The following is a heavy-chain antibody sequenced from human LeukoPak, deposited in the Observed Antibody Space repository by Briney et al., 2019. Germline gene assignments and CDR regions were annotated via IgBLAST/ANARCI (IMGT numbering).Heavy chain of an antibody. CDR3: ARGVDWNDGWFDP. J-gene: IGHJ5*02. CDR1: GYTLTELS. CDR2: FDPEDGET. V-gene: IGHV1-24*01. Sequence: ASVKVSCKVSGYTLTELSMHWVRQAPGKGLEWMGGFDPEDGETIYAQKFQGRVTMTRDTSTSTVYMELSSLRSEDTAVYYCARGVDWNDGWFDPWGQGTLVTVSS. D-gene: IGHD1-1*01.